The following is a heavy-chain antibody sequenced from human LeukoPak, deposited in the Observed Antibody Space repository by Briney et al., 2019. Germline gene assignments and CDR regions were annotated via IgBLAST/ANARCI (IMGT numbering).Heavy chain of an antibody. CDR1: GGTFSSYA. D-gene: IGHD3-10*01. J-gene: IGHJ4*02. CDR3: ASLGSGSSRIIDFDY. Sequence: WASVKVSCKASGGTFSSYAISWVRQAPGQGLEWMGIIDPSGGGTNYAQKFQGRVTMTRDTSTSTAYMELSSLRSEDTAVYYCASLGSGSSRIIDFDYWGQGTLVTVSS. V-gene: IGHV1-46*01. CDR2: IDPSGGGT.